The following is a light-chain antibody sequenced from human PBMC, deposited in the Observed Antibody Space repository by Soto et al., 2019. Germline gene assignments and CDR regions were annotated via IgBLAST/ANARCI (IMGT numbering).Light chain of an antibody. J-gene: IGKJ3*01. V-gene: IGKV3-20*01. CDR2: GAS. CDR3: RQYDNAPFT. CDR1: QSLSSNY. Sequence: EIVLTQSPGTLSLSPGERATLSCRASQSLSSNYLAWYQQRPGQSPRLLVYGASSRATGIPDRFSGSGFGTDFALTISRLEPEDSAVYYCRQYDNAPFTFGPGTKVDIK.